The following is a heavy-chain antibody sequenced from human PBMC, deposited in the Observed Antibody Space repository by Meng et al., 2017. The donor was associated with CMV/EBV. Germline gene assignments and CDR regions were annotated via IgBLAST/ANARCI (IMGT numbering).Heavy chain of an antibody. CDR3: ARGLYNWNTGWFDP. J-gene: IGHJ5*02. CDR2: INHSGST. V-gene: IGHV4-34*01. Sequence: GSLRLSCAVYGGSFSGYYWSRIRQPPGKGLEWIGEINHSGSTNYNPSLKSRVTISVDTSKNQFSLKLSSVTAADTAVYYCARGLYNWNTGWFDPWGQGTLVTVSS. CDR1: GGSFSGYY. D-gene: IGHD1/OR15-1a*01.